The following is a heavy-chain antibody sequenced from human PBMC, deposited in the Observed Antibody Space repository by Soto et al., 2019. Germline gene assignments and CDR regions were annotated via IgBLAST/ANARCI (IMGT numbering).Heavy chain of an antibody. CDR3: ARGVGATTYTEYFPH. D-gene: IGHD1-26*01. V-gene: IGHV3-48*03. CDR1: GFTFSNYG. Sequence: PGGSLRLSCAASGFTFSNYGMNWVRQAPGKGLEWLSYISSSGGTTYYADSVKGRFTMSRDNAKNSLILQMNSLRAEDTAVYYCARGVGATTYTEYFPHWGQGTRVTVSS. CDR2: ISSSGGTT. J-gene: IGHJ1*01.